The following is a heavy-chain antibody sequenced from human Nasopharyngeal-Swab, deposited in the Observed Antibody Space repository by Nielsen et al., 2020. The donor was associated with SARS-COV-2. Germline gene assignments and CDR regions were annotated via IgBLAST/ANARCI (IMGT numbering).Heavy chain of an antibody. J-gene: IGHJ4*02. CDR1: GFTVSSNY. Sequence: GESLKISCAASGFTVSSNYMSRVRQAPGKGLEWVSVIYSGGSTYYADSVKGRFTISRDNSKNTLYLQMNSLRAEDTAVYYCARVKTGDFDYWGQGTLVTVSS. D-gene: IGHD7-27*01. V-gene: IGHV3-53*01. CDR3: ARVKTGDFDY. CDR2: IYSGGST.